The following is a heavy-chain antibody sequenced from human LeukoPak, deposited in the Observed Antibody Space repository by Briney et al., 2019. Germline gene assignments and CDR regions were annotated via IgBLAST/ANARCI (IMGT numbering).Heavy chain of an antibody. D-gene: IGHD6-13*01. CDR2: ISGSGGST. Sequence: GGSLRLSCAASGFTFSSYAMSWVRQAPGKGLEWVSAISGSGGSTYYADSVKGRFTISRDNSKNTLYLQMNSLRAEDTAVYYCAKVRRGYSSSSSWFDPWGQETLVTVSS. V-gene: IGHV3-23*01. J-gene: IGHJ5*02. CDR1: GFTFSSYA. CDR3: AKVRRGYSSSSSWFDP.